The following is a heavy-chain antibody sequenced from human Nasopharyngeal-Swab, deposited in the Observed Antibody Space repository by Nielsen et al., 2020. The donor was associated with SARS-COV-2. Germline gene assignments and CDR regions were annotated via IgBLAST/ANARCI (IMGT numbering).Heavy chain of an antibody. CDR3: AKGDPRDGFNFF. D-gene: IGHD5-24*01. Sequence: GESLKISCVGSGFGFSNYAIHLLRQAPGKGLEWVAVISFDGETKFYADSVKGRFTISRDNSKNTLFLEMSGLRSEDTATYYCAKGDPRDGFNFFWGRGTLVIVSS. CDR1: GFGFSNYA. J-gene: IGHJ4*02. CDR2: ISFDGETK. V-gene: IGHV3-30*18.